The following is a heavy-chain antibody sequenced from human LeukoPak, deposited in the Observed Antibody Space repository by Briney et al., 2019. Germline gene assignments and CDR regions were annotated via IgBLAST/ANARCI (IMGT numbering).Heavy chain of an antibody. J-gene: IGHJ4*02. CDR3: AREEGVLYAY. Sequence: GGSLRLSCAASGFTFSSYSMNWVRQAPGKGLEWVSSISSSSSYIYYADSVKGRFTTSRDNAKNSLYLQMNSLRAEDTAVYYCAREEGVLYAYWGQGTLVTVSS. CDR1: GFTFSSYS. CDR2: ISSSSSYI. V-gene: IGHV3-21*01. D-gene: IGHD3-16*01.